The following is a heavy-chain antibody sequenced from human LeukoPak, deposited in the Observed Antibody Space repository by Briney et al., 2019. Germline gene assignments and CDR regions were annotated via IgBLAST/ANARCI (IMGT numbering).Heavy chain of an antibody. D-gene: IGHD6-6*01. J-gene: IGHJ4*02. Sequence: GGSLRLSCAASGFTFSSYEMNWVRQAPGKGLEWVSYISSSGSTIYYADSVKGRFTISRDNAKNSLYLQMNSLRAEDTAVYYCARGAWSSMAAPLDYWGQGTLVTVSS. CDR1: GFTFSSYE. CDR3: ARGAWSSMAAPLDY. V-gene: IGHV3-48*03. CDR2: ISSSGSTI.